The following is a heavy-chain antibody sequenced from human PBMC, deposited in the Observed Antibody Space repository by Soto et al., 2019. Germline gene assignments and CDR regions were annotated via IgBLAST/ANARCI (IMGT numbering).Heavy chain of an antibody. CDR2: IYHSETT. J-gene: IGHJ5*02. CDR1: GGSITNSKG. CDR3: ARGGSDWYGIDP. Sequence: QVQLQESGPGLVKPSGTLSLTCAVSGGSITNSKGWSWVRQPPGKGLEWIGEIYHSETTNYNPSLKSRVTLSVDKYKNQFSLKLSSVTAADTAVYYCARGGSDWYGIDPWGQGTLVTVSS. D-gene: IGHD6-19*01. V-gene: IGHV4-4*02.